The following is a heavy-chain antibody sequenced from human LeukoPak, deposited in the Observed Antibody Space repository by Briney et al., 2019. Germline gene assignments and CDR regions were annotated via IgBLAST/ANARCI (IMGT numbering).Heavy chain of an antibody. Sequence: ASVKVSCKASGYTFTGYCMHWVRQAPGQGLEWMGWINPNSGGTNYAQKFQGRVTMTRDTSISTAYMELSRLRSDDTAVYYCARTNSSGWTRVDYWGQGTLVTVSS. V-gene: IGHV1-2*02. J-gene: IGHJ4*02. D-gene: IGHD6-19*01. CDR1: GYTFTGYC. CDR3: ARTNSSGWTRVDY. CDR2: INPNSGGT.